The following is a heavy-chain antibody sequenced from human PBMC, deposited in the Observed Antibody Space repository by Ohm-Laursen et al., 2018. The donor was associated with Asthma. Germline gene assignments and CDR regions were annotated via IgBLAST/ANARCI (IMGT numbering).Heavy chain of an antibody. Sequence: SLRLSCSASGFTFSSYDMHWVRQATGKGLEWVPAIGRAGDTYYSGSVKGRFTVSRENAKNSLYLQMNSLRAGDTAVYYCARGDFLSGNFPFDCWGQGTLVTVSS. D-gene: IGHD3-3*01. V-gene: IGHV3-13*01. CDR3: ARGDFLSGNFPFDC. CDR2: IGRAGDT. CDR1: GFTFSSYD. J-gene: IGHJ4*02.